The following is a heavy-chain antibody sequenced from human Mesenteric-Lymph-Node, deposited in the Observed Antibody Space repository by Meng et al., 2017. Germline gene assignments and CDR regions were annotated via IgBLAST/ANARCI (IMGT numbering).Heavy chain of an antibody. V-gene: IGHV4-4*02. Sequence: QRRESGPGSVKPSGTLSLTCAVSGGSISISTWWSWVRQPPGKGLEWIGEIYHSGGTNYNPSLRGRVTISLDKSKNQFSLTLRSVTAADTAVYYCARDPYATGWAGWGQGTLVTVSS. D-gene: IGHD6-19*01. J-gene: IGHJ4*02. CDR3: ARDPYATGWAG. CDR1: GGSISISTW. CDR2: IYHSGGT.